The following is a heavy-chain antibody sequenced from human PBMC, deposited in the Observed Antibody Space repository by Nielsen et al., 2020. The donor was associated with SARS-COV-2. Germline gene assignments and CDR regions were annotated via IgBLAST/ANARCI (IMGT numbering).Heavy chain of an antibody. J-gene: IGHJ3*02. D-gene: IGHD3-22*01. CDR1: GDSINSGPYF. CDR2: IYYSGST. Sequence: SETLSLTCTVSGDSINSGPYFWSWIRQHPGKGLEWIGYIYYSGSTYYNPSLKSRVTISVDTSKNQFSLKLSSVTAADTAVYYCARAFSSWIVVVINAFDIWGQGTMVTVSS. CDR3: ARAFSSWIVVVINAFDI. V-gene: IGHV4-31*03.